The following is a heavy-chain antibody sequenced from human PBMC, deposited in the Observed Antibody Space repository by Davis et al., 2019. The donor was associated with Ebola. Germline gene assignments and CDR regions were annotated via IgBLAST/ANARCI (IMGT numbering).Heavy chain of an antibody. J-gene: IGHJ2*01. CDR2: GTSADT. Sequence: GGSLRLSCSASGFIFSTYVMSWVRQAPGKGLEWVSTYGTSADTYYADSVKGRLTISRDISENTLYLQMNNLRDEDTAMYYCVQHGPGDFWYFGLWGRGTLVTVSS. CDR3: VQHGPGDFWYFGL. V-gene: IGHV3-23*01. CDR1: GFIFSTYV. D-gene: IGHD4-17*01.